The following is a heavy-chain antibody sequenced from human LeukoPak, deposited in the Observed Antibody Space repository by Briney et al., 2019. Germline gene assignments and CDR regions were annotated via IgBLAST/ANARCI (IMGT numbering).Heavy chain of an antibody. J-gene: IGHJ4*02. D-gene: IGHD1-26*01. Sequence: GGSLRLSCAASGIIFSNYWMHWVRQAPGKGLVWVSRINRDGSSTSYADSVKGRFTISRDNAKNSLYLQMNSLRVEDTAVYYCARRIVGPSSGGDYWGQGTPVTVSS. CDR3: ARRIVGPSSGGDY. CDR1: GIIFSNYW. V-gene: IGHV3-74*01. CDR2: INRDGSST.